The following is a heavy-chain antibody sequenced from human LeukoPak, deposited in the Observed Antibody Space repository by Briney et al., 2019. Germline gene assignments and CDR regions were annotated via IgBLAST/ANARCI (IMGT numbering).Heavy chain of an antibody. CDR1: GFTFSSYG. V-gene: IGHV3-33*01. J-gene: IGHJ4*02. D-gene: IGHD3-9*01. CDR3: ARDFESYFDY. Sequence: GRSLRLSCVESGFTFSSYGMHWVRQAPGKGQEWVAVIGYDGSEIYYADSVKGRFTISRDNSKSTLYLQMNSLRAVDTAVYYCARDFESYFDYWGQGTLVTVSS. CDR2: IGYDGSEI.